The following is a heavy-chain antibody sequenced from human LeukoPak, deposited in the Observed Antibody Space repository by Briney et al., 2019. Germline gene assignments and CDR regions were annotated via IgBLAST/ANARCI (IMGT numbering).Heavy chain of an antibody. D-gene: IGHD3-10*01. J-gene: IGHJ4*02. V-gene: IGHV3-21*05. Sequence: GGSMKLSCVVSGLRFSQYRMNWVRQAPGKGPEWISDISGSSSFINYADSVKGRFTISADNDKNSLSLQMTSLRAEDTAVYYCATSVRPGFGSHDYWGQGTLVTVSS. CDR3: ATSVRPGFGSHDY. CDR2: ISGSSSFI. CDR1: GLRFSQYR.